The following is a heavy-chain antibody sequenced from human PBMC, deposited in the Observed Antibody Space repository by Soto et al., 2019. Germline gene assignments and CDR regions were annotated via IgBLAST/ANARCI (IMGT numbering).Heavy chain of an antibody. Sequence: ELQLLESGGGLVPPGGSLRLSCAASGFTFSNYAMTWVRQAPGKGLEWVSGISGSGGTTFYAGSVKGRFAISRDNSKNTLYLQMSSLRAEDTAVYYCALRYCSRSTCPPLNSYFFMDVWGKGTTVTVSS. CDR3: ALRYCSRSTCPPLNSYFFMDV. D-gene: IGHD2-2*01. V-gene: IGHV3-23*01. CDR2: ISGSGGTT. J-gene: IGHJ6*03. CDR1: GFTFSNYA.